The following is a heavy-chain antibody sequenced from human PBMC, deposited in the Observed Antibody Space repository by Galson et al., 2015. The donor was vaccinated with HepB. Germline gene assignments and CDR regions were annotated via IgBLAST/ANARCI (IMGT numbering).Heavy chain of an antibody. CDR1: GGSFSGYY. CDR2: INHSGST. V-gene: IGHV4-34*01. Sequence: ETLSLTCAVYGGSFSGYYWSWIRQPPGKGLEWIGEINHSGSTNYNPSLKSRVTISVDTSKNQFSLKLSSVTAADTAVYYCARAAGVVVVVASRWFDPWGQGTLVTVSS. CDR3: ARAAGVVVVVASRWFDP. J-gene: IGHJ5*02. D-gene: IGHD2-15*01.